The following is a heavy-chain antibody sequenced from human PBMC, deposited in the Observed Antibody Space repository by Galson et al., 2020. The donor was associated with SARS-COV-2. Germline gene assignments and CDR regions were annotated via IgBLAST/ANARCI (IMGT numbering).Heavy chain of an antibody. J-gene: IGHJ4*02. V-gene: IGHV3-43*02. Sequence: GESLKISCDASGFNFDDYAMHWVRQAPGKGLEWLSIISGESDRKYYADSLRGRFTISRDNSKNSLYLQMNSLKTEDTALYYCTRDGNVPFDYWGQGTLVTVSS. CDR1: GFNFDDYA. CDR3: TRDGNVPFDY. CDR2: ISGESDRK.